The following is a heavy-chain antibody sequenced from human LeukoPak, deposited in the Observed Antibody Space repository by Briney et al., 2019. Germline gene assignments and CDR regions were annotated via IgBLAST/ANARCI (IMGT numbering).Heavy chain of an antibody. D-gene: IGHD3-10*01. J-gene: IGHJ4*02. CDR3: ATDLSGYGSGSFYQF. V-gene: IGHV1-18*01. Sequence: GASVKVSCKASGYTFTSYGISWVRQAPGQGLEWMGWISAYNGNTNYAQKLQGRVTMTEDTSTDTAYMELSSLRSEDTAVYYCATDLSGYGSGSFYQFWGQGTLVTVSS. CDR1: GYTFTSYG. CDR2: ISAYNGNT.